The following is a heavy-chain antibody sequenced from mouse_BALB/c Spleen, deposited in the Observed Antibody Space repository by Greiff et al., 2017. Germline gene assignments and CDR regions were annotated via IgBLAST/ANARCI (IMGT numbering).Heavy chain of an antibody. D-gene: IGHD2-1*01. CDR1: GYAFTNYL. Sequence: QVQLQQSGAELVRPGTSVKVSCKASGYAFTNYLIEWVKQRPGQGLEWIGVINPGSGGTNYNEKFKGKATLTADKSSSTAYMQLSSLTSDDSAVYFCARSGYGNYVAYWGQGTLVTVSA. J-gene: IGHJ3*01. CDR2: INPGSGGT. CDR3: ARSGYGNYVAY. V-gene: IGHV1-54*01.